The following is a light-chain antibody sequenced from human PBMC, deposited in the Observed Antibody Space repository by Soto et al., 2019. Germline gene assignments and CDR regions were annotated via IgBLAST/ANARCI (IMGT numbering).Light chain of an antibody. V-gene: IGKV3-20*01. Sequence: EIVLTQSPATLSLSPGERATLSCRASQSVSNNYLAWYQQKPGQAPRRLVYGASSRATGIPDRFSGSGSGTDFTLTISRLEPEDFAVYYCQQYGSSPTFGPGTKVDIK. CDR1: QSVSNNY. CDR3: QQYGSSPT. J-gene: IGKJ3*01. CDR2: GAS.